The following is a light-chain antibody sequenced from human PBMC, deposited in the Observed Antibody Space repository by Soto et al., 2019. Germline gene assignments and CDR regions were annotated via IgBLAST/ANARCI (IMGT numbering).Light chain of an antibody. V-gene: IGLV2-14*01. CDR2: EVT. J-gene: IGLJ1*01. CDR3: SSYTITSSPV. CDR1: SSDVGGYDF. Sequence: QSVLTQPASVSGSPGQSITISCTGTSSDVGGYDFVSWYRQYPGQAPKILIYEVTHRPSGVPDRFSGSKSGNTASLTISGLQADDEADYYCSSYTITSSPVFGPGTKVTAL.